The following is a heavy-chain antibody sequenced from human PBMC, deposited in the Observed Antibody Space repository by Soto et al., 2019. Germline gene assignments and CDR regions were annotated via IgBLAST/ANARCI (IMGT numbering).Heavy chain of an antibody. CDR1: GFIFGDNA. Sequence: EVQLLQSGGGLVQPGGSLRLSCAASGFIFGDNAMSWVRQAPGTGLEWVSGISGSGGSTYYTDSVKGRFTISRDNSKNTLYLQRDSLRAEDTAVYYCAKDWGIEVSGLLTYWGQGTLVTVSS. CDR2: ISGSGGST. CDR3: AKDWGIEVSGLLTY. D-gene: IGHD6-19*01. J-gene: IGHJ4*02. V-gene: IGHV3-23*01.